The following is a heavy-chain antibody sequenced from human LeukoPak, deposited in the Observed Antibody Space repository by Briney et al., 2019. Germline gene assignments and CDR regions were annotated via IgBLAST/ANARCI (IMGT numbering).Heavy chain of an antibody. Sequence: GGSLRLSCAVSGFSVSGDWMTWVRQAPEKGLEWVSNIKQDGSEKNYVDSVKGRFTISRDNAENSLFLQMNSLRVEGTAVYYCAREWQGGIAAAGTRIEGDYWGQGTLVAVSS. D-gene: IGHD6-13*01. CDR3: AREWQGGIAAAGTRIEGDY. J-gene: IGHJ4*02. V-gene: IGHV3-7*01. CDR2: IKQDGSEK. CDR1: GFSVSGDW.